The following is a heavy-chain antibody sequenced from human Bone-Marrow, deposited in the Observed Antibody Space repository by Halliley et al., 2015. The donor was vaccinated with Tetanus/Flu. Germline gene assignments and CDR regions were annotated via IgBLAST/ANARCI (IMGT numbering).Heavy chain of an antibody. CDR2: IFFSGST. V-gene: IGHV4-39*01. J-gene: IGHJ4*02. CDR3: SRHELFGVAPDY. D-gene: IGHD3-3*01. CDR1: GHSISSGSYY. Sequence: TLSLTCTVSGHSISSGSYYWGWIRQPPGKGLEWIGIIFFSGSTYYNSSLKSRATLSVDTSKNQFSLRLISVTAADTAVYYCSRHELFGVAPDYWDQGALVSVSS.